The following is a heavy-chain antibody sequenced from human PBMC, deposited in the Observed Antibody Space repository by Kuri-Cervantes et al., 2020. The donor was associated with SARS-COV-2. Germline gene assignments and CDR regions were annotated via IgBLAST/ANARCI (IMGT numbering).Heavy chain of an antibody. Sequence: SETLSLTCAVSGVSVSGGTYYWGWIRQPPGKGLEWIGSIYHSGSTYYNPSLKSRVTISVDTSKNQFSLKLSSVTAADTAVYYCACLGGYSSSWYQMEAFDIWGQGTMVTVSS. CDR1: GVSVSGGTYY. CDR2: IYHSGST. J-gene: IGHJ3*02. CDR3: ACLGGYSSSWYQMEAFDI. D-gene: IGHD6-13*01. V-gene: IGHV4-39*01.